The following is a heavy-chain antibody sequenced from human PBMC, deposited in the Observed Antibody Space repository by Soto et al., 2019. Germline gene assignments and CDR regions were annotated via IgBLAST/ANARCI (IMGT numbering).Heavy chain of an antibody. CDR3: ASPGYCSGGSCVGLTDGYYYYGMDV. V-gene: IGHV1-69*13. CDR1: VGTFSSYA. CDR2: IIPIFGTA. J-gene: IGHJ6*02. Sequence: GXSVKVSCKASVGTFSSYAISWVRQAPGQGLEWMGGIIPIFGTANYAQKFQGRVTITADESTSTAYMELSSLRSEDTAVYYCASPGYCSGGSCVGLTDGYYYYGMDVWGQGTTVTVSS. D-gene: IGHD2-15*01.